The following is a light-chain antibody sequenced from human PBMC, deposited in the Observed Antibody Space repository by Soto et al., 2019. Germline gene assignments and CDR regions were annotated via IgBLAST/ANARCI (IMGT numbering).Light chain of an antibody. Sequence: QSVLTQPPSASGTPGQRVTISCSGSRSNIGSNTVNWYQQLPGTAPKLLIYSNNQRPSGVPDRFSGSKSGTSASLAISGLQSEDEAEYYCCSYAGSYTLYVFGTGTKVTVL. J-gene: IGLJ1*01. V-gene: IGLV1-44*01. CDR1: RSNIGSNT. CDR3: CSYAGSYTLYV. CDR2: SNN.